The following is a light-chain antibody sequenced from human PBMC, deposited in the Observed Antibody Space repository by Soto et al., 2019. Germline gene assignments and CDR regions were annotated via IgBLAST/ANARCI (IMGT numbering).Light chain of an antibody. CDR3: QQYGSXPFWT. J-gene: IGKJ1*01. CDR2: GAS. Sequence: EIVLTQSPGTLSLSPGERATLSCRASQSVSSSYLARYQQKPGQAPRLLIYGASSRATGIPDRFSGSGSGTDFTLTISRLEPEDFAVYYCQQYGSXPFWTFGQGTKVDIK. CDR1: QSVSSSY. V-gene: IGKV3-20*01.